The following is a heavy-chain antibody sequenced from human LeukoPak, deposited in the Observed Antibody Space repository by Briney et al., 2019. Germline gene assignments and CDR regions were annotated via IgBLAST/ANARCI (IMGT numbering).Heavy chain of an antibody. Sequence: PSETLSLTCTVSGGSISSYYWSWIRQPPGKGLEWIGYIYYSGSTNYNPSLKSRVTISVDTSKNQFSLKLSSVTAADTAVYYCARESGGGTIDYWGQGTTVTISS. J-gene: IGHJ4*02. CDR3: ARESGGGTIDY. CDR2: IYYSGST. CDR1: GGSISSYY. V-gene: IGHV4-59*01.